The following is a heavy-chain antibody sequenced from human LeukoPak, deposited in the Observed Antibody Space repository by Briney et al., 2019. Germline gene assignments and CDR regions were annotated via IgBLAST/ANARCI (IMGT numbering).Heavy chain of an antibody. CDR1: GGTFSSYA. J-gene: IGHJ6*03. CDR3: ARRGCTNGVCYNAPDYYYYYIDV. CDR2: IIPIFGTA. D-gene: IGHD2-8*01. Sequence: SVKVSCKASGGTFSSYAISWVRQAPGQGLEWMGGIIPIFGTANYAQKFQGRVTITTDESTSTAYMELSSLRSEDTAVYYCARRGCTNGVCYNAPDYYYYYIDVWGKGTTVTVSS. V-gene: IGHV1-69*05.